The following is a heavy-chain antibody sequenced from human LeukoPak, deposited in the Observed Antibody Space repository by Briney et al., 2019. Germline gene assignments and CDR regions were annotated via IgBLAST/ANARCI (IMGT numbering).Heavy chain of an antibody. CDR3: ARARIDY. V-gene: IGHV3-30*02. D-gene: IGHD1-14*01. CDR2: IRYDGSNK. CDR1: GFTFSTYG. Sequence: HPGGSLRLSCAASGFTFSTYGMHWVRQAPGKGLEWVAFIRYDGSNKYYADSVKGRFTISRDNSKNTLSLEMNSLRAEDTAVYYCARARIDYWGQGTLVTVSS. J-gene: IGHJ4*02.